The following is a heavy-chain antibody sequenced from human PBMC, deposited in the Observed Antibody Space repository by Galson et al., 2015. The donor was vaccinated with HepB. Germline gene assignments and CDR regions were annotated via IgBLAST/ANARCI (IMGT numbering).Heavy chain of an antibody. CDR1: GGSISSGGYY. CDR2: IYYSGRT. CDR3: ARGLTLATSSVGY. D-gene: IGHD1-26*01. Sequence: TLSLTCTVSGGSISSGGYYWSWIRQHPGKGLEWIGYIYYSGRTYYNPSLKSRVIISVDTSKNQFSLELSSVTAADTAVYYCARGLTLATSSVGYWGQGMLVTVSS. V-gene: IGHV4-31*03. J-gene: IGHJ4*02.